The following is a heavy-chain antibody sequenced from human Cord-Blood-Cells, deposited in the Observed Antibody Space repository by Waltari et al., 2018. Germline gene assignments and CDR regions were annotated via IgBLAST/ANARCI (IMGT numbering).Heavy chain of an antibody. CDR2: INPNSGGT. D-gene: IGHD6-6*01. V-gene: IGHV1-2*02. CDR1: GYTFTGYY. CDR3: ARASIAARRLYYFDY. J-gene: IGHJ4*02. Sequence: QVQLVQSAAEVKKPGASVKVSCKASGYTFTGYYMHWVRQAPGQGLEWMGWINPNSGGTNYAQKFQGRVTMTRDTSISTAYMELSRLRSDDTAVYYCARASIAARRLYYFDYWGQGTLVTVSS.